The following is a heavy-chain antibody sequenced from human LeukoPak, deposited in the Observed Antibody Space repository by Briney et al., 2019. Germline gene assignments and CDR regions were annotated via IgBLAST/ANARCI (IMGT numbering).Heavy chain of an antibody. Sequence: GGSLRLSCAASGFTFSSYSMNWVRQAPGKGLEWVSSISSSSSYIYYADSVKGRFTISRDNAKNSLYLQMNSLRAEDTAVYYCARDSSGRTQDTFDIWGQGTIVPVS. D-gene: IGHD6-19*01. V-gene: IGHV3-21*01. J-gene: IGHJ3*02. CDR1: GFTFSSYS. CDR2: ISSSSSYI. CDR3: ARDSSGRTQDTFDI.